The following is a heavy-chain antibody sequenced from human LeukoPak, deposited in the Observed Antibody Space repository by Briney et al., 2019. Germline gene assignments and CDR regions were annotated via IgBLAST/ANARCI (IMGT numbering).Heavy chain of an antibody. J-gene: IGHJ4*02. CDR3: ARGGKATVVTM. CDR1: GGSINSYY. CDR2: VYSSGNT. Sequence: PSETLSLTCTVSGGSINSYYWSWIRQPAGKGLEWIGRVYSSGNTNYNPSLKSRVSMSVDTSKNQFSLKLTSVTAADTAVYYCARGGKATVVTMWGQGTLVTVSS. V-gene: IGHV4-4*07. D-gene: IGHD4-23*01.